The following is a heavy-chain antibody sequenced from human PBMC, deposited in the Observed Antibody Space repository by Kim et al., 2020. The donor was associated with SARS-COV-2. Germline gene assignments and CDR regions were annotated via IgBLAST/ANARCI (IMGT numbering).Heavy chain of an antibody. CDR1: GYIFTRYG. CDR3: ARDYYESGTYFYFDS. CDR2: INTNTGDP. J-gene: IGHJ4*02. Sequence: ASLKVSCKASGYIFTRYGINWVRQAPGQGLEWMGLINTNTGDPTYAQGFTGRFVFSLDTSVNTAYLQISSLKAEDTAVYYCARDYYESGTYFYFDSWGQGSLVTVSS. D-gene: IGHD3-10*01. V-gene: IGHV7-4-1*02.